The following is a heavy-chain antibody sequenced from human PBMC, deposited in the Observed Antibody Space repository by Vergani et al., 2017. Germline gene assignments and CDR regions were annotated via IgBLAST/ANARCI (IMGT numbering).Heavy chain of an antibody. D-gene: IGHD2-15*01. CDR3: ANRYSVAAFDI. V-gene: IGHV4-34*01. Sequence: QVQLQQWGAGLLKPSETLSLTCAVYGESLSSYYRNWIRQPPGKGLEWIGEINHSGTTNYNPSLKSRVTISVDTSKKQFSVNLNSVTAADTAVYYCANRYSVAAFDIWGQGTMVSVSS. J-gene: IGHJ3*02. CDR2: INHSGTT. CDR1: GESLSSYY.